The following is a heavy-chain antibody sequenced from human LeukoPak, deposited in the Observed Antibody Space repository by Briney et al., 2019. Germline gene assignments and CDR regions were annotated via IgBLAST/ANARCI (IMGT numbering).Heavy chain of an antibody. J-gene: IGHJ4*02. D-gene: IGHD3-10*01. V-gene: IGHV3-23*01. CDR3: ARENYYGSGSQGVDY. Sequence: GGSLRLSCAASGFTFSSYAMSWVRQAPGKGLEWVSAISGSGGSTYYADSVKGRFTISRDNSKNTLYLQMNCLRAEDTAVYYCARENYYGSGSQGVDYWGQGTLVTVSS. CDR2: ISGSGGST. CDR1: GFTFSSYA.